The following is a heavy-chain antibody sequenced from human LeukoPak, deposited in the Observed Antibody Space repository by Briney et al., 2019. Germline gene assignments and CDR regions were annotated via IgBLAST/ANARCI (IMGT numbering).Heavy chain of an antibody. CDR2: IRSKAYGGTT. D-gene: IGHD3-10*01. Sequence: PGRSLRLSCVTSGFTFTDYAMSWFRQAPGKGLEWVGFIRSKAYGGTTEYAASVKGRFTISRDDSKSIAYLQMNSLKTEDTAVYYCTRGSQYYGSGSSDYWGQGTLVTVSS. CDR1: GFTFTDYA. V-gene: IGHV3-49*03. J-gene: IGHJ4*02. CDR3: TRGSQYYGSGSSDY.